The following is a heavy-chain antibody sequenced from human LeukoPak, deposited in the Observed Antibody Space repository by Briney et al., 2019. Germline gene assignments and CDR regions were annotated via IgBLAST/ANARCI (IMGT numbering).Heavy chain of an antibody. J-gene: IGHJ6*03. D-gene: IGHD5-18*01. CDR1: GYTFTSYD. V-gene: IGHV1-8*01. CDR2: MNPNSGNT. CDR3: ARDNGGTAMAYYYYYYMDV. Sequence: GASVKVSCRASGYTFTSYDIKWVRQATGQGLEWMGRMNPNSGNTDYAQKFQGRVTMTRNTSISTAYMELSSLRSEDTAVYYCARDNGGTAMAYYYYYYMDVWGKGTTVTISS.